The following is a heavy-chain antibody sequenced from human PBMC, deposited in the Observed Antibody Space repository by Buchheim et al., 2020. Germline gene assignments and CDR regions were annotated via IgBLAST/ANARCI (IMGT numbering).Heavy chain of an antibody. Sequence: EVQLLESGGALVQPGGSLRLSCTASGFTFRSFAMSWVRQAPGKGLEWVSSIKASGLNTYYADSVKGRFTISSDNSNNTLYLQMNSLRAEDTAVYYCARSGWNNYYTPDYFSVWGQGTL. J-gene: IGHJ1*01. CDR3: ARSGWNNYYTPDYFSV. CDR2: IKASGLNT. CDR1: GFTFRSFA. D-gene: IGHD3-3*01. V-gene: IGHV3-23*01.